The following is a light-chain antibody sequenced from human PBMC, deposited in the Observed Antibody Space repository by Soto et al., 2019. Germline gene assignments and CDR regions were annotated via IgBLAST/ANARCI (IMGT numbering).Light chain of an antibody. CDR3: SSYTSSSTVV. J-gene: IGLJ3*02. V-gene: IGLV2-14*01. Sequence: QSVLTQPASVSVSPGQSITISCTGTSSDVGGYNYVSWYQQHPGKAPKFIIYDVSNRPSGVSNRFSGSKSGNTASLTISGLQAEDEAYYYCSSYTSSSTVVFGGGTKLTVL. CDR2: DVS. CDR1: SSDVGGYNY.